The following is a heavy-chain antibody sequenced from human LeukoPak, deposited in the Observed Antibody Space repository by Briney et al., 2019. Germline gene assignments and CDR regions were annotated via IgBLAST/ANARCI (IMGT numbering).Heavy chain of an antibody. Sequence: PRGALRHSRAGPGFTLSSYVMNWVRQAPGKGLEWVSSISSSSSDIYYADSVKGRSTSSRDNAKNSLYLQVNSLRAEDTAVYYCARGAPCGGDCSSWFDPWGQGTPVTVSS. CDR1: GFTLSSYV. J-gene: IGHJ5*02. V-gene: IGHV3-21*01. CDR2: ISSSSSDI. CDR3: ARGAPCGGDCSSWFDP. D-gene: IGHD2-21*02.